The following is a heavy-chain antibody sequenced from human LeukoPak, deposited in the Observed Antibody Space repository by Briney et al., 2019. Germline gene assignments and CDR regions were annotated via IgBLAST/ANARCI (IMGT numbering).Heavy chain of an antibody. CDR3: ARDFWDYGGDY. D-gene: IGHD4-23*01. V-gene: IGHV3-21*04. CDR1: GFTFSTYT. CDR2: ISSSSTYI. Sequence: GGSLRLSCAASGFTFSTYTMNWVRQAPGKGLEWVSSISSSSTYIYYADSVKGRFTISRDNAKNSLYLQMNSLRAEDTAVYYCARDFWDYGGDYWGQGTTVTVSS. J-gene: IGHJ4*02.